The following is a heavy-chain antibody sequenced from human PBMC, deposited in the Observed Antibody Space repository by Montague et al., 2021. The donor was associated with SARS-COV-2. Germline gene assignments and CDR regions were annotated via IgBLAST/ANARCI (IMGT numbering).Heavy chain of an antibody. V-gene: IGHV4-39*01. CDR2: IYYSGST. Sequence: SETLSLTCTVSGGSISSNSYYWAWLRQPPGKGLEWIGSIYYSGSTYYNPSLKSRVTTSVDTSKNQFSLKLSSVTAADTAVYYCARLGFVELWLNLGWFDPWGQGTLVTVSS. J-gene: IGHJ5*02. CDR1: GGSISSNSYY. D-gene: IGHD3-16*02. CDR3: ARLGFVELWLNLGWFDP.